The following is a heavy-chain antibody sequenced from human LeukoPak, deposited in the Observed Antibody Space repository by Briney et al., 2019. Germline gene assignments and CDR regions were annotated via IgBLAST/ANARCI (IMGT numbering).Heavy chain of an antibody. CDR3: ARHGRYSNYGGFDY. CDR1: GGSISSYY. D-gene: IGHD4-11*01. V-gene: IGHV4-59*08. CDR2: IYYSGST. Sequence: KPSETLSLTCTVSGGSISSYYWSWIRQPPGKGLEWIGYIYYSGSTNYNPSLKSRVTISVDTSKNQFSLKLSSVTAADTAVYYCARHGRYSNYGGFDYWGQGTLVTVSS. J-gene: IGHJ4*02.